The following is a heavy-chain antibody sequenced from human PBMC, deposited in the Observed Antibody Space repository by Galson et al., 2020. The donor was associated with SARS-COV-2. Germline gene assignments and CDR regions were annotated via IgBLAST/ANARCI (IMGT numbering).Heavy chain of an antibody. D-gene: IGHD2-2*01. CDR2: ISSTSNTI. Sequence: GGSLLSCAVSGFTFSNYSMNWVRQAPGKGLEWVSYISSTSNTIYYADSVKGRFTISRDNAKNSLYLQMNSLRAEDTAVYYCASYCSSSSCYKGANDYWGQGTLVTVSS. CDR3: ASYCSSSSCYKGANDY. V-gene: IGHV3-48*01. CDR1: GFTFSNYS. J-gene: IGHJ4*02.